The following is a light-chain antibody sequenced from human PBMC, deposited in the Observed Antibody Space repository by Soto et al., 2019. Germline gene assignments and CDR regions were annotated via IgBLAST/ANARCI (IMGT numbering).Light chain of an antibody. CDR1: QSVSSSY. CDR2: GAS. CDR3: QQYGSSLYT. Sequence: EIVLTQSPGTLSLSPGERATLSCRASQSVSSSYLAWYQQKPGQAPRLLIHGASSRATGIPDRFSGSGSGTDFTLTNSRLEPEDFAVYYCQQYGSSLYTFGQGTKLEIK. J-gene: IGKJ2*01. V-gene: IGKV3-20*01.